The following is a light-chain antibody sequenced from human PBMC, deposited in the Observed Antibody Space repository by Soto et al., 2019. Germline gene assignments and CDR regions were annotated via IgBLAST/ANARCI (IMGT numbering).Light chain of an antibody. CDR1: QSVGSN. V-gene: IGKV3-15*01. Sequence: EIVMTQSPATLSVSPGERATLSCRASQSVGSNLAWYQQKPGQAPRLLIYGASTRATGIPARFSGSGSGTECTLTISGLQSEVYAIYCCQQYNNWPPDRTFGQGTKVEIK. CDR2: GAS. CDR3: QQYNNWPPDRT. J-gene: IGKJ1*01.